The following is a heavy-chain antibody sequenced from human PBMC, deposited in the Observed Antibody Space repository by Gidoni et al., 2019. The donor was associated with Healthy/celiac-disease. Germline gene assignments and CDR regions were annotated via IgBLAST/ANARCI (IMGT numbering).Heavy chain of an antibody. CDR1: GFTFSSYG. Sequence: QVQLVESGGGVVQPGRSLRLSCAASGFTFSSYGMHWVRQAPGKGLGWVAVISYDGSNKYYADSVKGRFTISRDNSKNTLYLQMNSLRAEDTAVYYCAKDIVGYYYDSSGPDYYYGMDVWGQGTTVTVSS. J-gene: IGHJ6*02. D-gene: IGHD3-22*01. CDR2: ISYDGSNK. CDR3: AKDIVGYYYDSSGPDYYYGMDV. V-gene: IGHV3-30*18.